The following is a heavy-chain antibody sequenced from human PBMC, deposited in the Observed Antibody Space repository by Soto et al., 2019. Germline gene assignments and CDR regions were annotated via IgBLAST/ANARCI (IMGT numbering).Heavy chain of an antibody. CDR1: GFAFSNYA. V-gene: IGHV3-23*01. CDR2: ISTSIDAT. D-gene: IGHD6-6*01. CDR3: AKDRTVAARNFDY. J-gene: IGHJ4*02. Sequence: GGSLRLSCAASGFAFSNYAMHWVRQAPGKGLEWVSSISTSIDATYYADSVKGRFTISRDDSKNTLYLQMNSLRAEASAVYYCAKDRTVAARNFDYWGQGTQVTVSS.